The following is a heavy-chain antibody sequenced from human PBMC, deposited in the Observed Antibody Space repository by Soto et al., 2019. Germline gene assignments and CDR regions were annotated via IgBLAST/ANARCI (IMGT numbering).Heavy chain of an antibody. CDR1: GGSISGGVHS. V-gene: IGHV4-30-4*01. D-gene: IGHD2-8*01. J-gene: IGHJ2*01. CDR3: AGEIMPLTNDWYFDL. CDR2: IFDSGST. Sequence: QVQLQESGPGLVKPSETLSLTCTVSGGSISGGVHSWSWIRQPPGKGLGWIGHIFDSGSTYYNPSLKSRLTISVDTSKKQFPLRLSSVTAADTAVYYCAGEIMPLTNDWYFDLWGRGTLVTVSS.